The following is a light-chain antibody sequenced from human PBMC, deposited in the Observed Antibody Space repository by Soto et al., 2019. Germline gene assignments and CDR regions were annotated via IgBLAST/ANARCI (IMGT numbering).Light chain of an antibody. J-gene: IGLJ2*01. V-gene: IGLV2-8*01. CDR2: EVS. Sequence: QSALTQPPSASGSPGQSVTISCTGTSSDIGAYDYVSWYQQHPGKAPKLMIYEVSKRPSGVPDRFSGSKSGNTASLTVSGPEAEVEAGDYCRSSAGSNARHLVFGGGTKLTVL. CDR3: RSSAGSNARHLV. CDR1: SSDIGAYDY.